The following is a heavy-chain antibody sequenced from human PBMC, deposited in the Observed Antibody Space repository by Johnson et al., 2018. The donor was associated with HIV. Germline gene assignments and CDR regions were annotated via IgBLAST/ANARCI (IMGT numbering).Heavy chain of an antibody. Sequence: MLLVESGGGVVLPGGSLRLSCGVSGFTFSASWMNWVRQAPGKGLEWVANINQDGSQKNYVDSVKGRFTISRDNAKNSLFLQMNTLRAEDTAVYYCARDVSYRYDSDGWADAFDIWGQGTMVTVSS. CDR3: ARDVSYRYDSDGWADAFDI. D-gene: IGHD3-22*01. V-gene: IGHV3-7*01. CDR1: GFTFSASW. CDR2: INQDGSQK. J-gene: IGHJ3*02.